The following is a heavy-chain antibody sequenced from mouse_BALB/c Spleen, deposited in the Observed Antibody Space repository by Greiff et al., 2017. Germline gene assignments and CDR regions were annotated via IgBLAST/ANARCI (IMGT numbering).Heavy chain of an antibody. V-gene: IGHV1-80*01. CDR2: IYHGDGDT. CDR3: ARTGASEIYAMDY. D-gene: IGHD3-1*01. J-gene: IGHJ4*01. CDR1: GYAFSSYC. Sequence: VQRVESGAELVRPGSSVKLSCKASGYAFSSYCMNWVKQRPGQGLEWIGQIYHGDGDTNYNGKFKGKATLTAYKSSSTAYMQLSSLTSEYSAVYFCARTGASEIYAMDYWGQGTSVTVSS.